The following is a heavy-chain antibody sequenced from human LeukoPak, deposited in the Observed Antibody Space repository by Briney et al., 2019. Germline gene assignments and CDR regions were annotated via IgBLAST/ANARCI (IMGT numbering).Heavy chain of an antibody. Sequence: GRSLRLSCAASGFTFSSYAMSWVRQAPGKGLEWVSAISGSGGSTYYADSVKGRFTISRDNSKNTLYLQMNSLRAEDTAVYYCAKDSTYYDFWSGHDAFDIWGQGTMVTVSS. D-gene: IGHD3-3*01. CDR1: GFTFSSYA. V-gene: IGHV3-23*01. J-gene: IGHJ3*02. CDR2: ISGSGGST. CDR3: AKDSTYYDFWSGHDAFDI.